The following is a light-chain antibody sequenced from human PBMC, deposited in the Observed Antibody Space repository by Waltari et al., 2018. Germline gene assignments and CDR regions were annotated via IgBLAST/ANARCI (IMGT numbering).Light chain of an antibody. CDR2: AFV. Sequence: QSVLTQPPSVSGAPGHSVTISCTGSRSNIGAGYDVHWYQQLPGAAPKLLIYAFVNRPSGVPDRFDGSTSGTSASLAINGLQAEDEAIYYCQSYDSSLSAVFGGGTKVTVL. CDR1: RSNIGAGYD. V-gene: IGLV1-40*01. CDR3: QSYDSSLSAV. J-gene: IGLJ3*02.